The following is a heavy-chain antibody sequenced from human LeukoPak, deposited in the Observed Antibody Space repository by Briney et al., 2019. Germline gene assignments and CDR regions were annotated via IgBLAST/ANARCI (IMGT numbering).Heavy chain of an antibody. Sequence: GGSLRLSCAASGFTFSDYNMNWVRQAPGKGLVWVSRINADGSITTYADPVKGRFTISRDNAKNTLFLQMNSLRADDTAMYYCVRDLTSLNYWGQGTLVTVSS. CDR2: INADGSIT. CDR3: VRDLTSLNY. D-gene: IGHD2-21*02. V-gene: IGHV3-74*01. CDR1: GFTFSDYN. J-gene: IGHJ4*02.